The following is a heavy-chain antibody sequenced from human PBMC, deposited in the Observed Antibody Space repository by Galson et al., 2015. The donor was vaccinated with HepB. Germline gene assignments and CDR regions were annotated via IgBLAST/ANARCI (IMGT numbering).Heavy chain of an antibody. J-gene: IGHJ6*02. V-gene: IGHV3-15*07. CDR3: TTDQYYYGMDV. CDR2: IRSKTDGGTT. Sequence: SLRLSCAASGFTFSNAWMNWVRQAPGKGLEWVGRIRSKTDGGTTDYAAPVKGRFTISRDDSKNTLYLQMNSLKTEDTAVYYCTTDQYYYGMDVWGQGTTVTVSS. CDR1: GFTFSNAW.